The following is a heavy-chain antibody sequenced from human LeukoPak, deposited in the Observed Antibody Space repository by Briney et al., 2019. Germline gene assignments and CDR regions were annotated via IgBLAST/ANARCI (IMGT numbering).Heavy chain of an antibody. Sequence: GASVKVSCKASGYTFTNYYMHWVRQAPGQGLEWMGISNPSGGSTSYAQKFQGRVTMTRDTSISTAYMELSRLRSDDTAVYYCARVAKHFRGGISFYFMDVWGKGTTVTISS. D-gene: IGHD3-10*01. V-gene: IGHV1-46*01. CDR2: SNPSGGST. CDR3: ARVAKHFRGGISFYFMDV. CDR1: GYTFTNYY. J-gene: IGHJ6*03.